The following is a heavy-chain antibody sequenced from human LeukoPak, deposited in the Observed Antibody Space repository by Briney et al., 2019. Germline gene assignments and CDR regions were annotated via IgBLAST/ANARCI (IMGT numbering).Heavy chain of an antibody. D-gene: IGHD3-10*01. CDR2: ISWNSGSI. Sequence: GRSLRLSCAASGFTFDAYAMHWVRQAPGKGLEWVSGISWNSGSIGYADSVKGRFTISRDNAKNSLYLQMNSLRAEDTALYYCAKGWNYYGSGSYFIKGGDYFDYWGQGTLVTVSS. J-gene: IGHJ4*02. CDR1: GFTFDAYA. CDR3: AKGWNYYGSGSYFIKGGDYFDY. V-gene: IGHV3-9*01.